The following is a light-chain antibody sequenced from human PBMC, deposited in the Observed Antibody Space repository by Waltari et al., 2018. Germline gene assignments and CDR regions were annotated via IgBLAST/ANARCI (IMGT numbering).Light chain of an antibody. CDR1: SSDIGRYNS. CDR2: DVS. CDR3: CSFGGNKL. Sequence: QSALTQPPSASGSPGQSATIPCTGTSSDIGRYNSVSWYQQPPGKAPTLIIYDVSHRPAGVPDRFSGSKSGNTASLTVYGLQAEDEADYYCCSFGGNKLFGGGTKLTVL. V-gene: IGLV2-8*01. J-gene: IGLJ2*01.